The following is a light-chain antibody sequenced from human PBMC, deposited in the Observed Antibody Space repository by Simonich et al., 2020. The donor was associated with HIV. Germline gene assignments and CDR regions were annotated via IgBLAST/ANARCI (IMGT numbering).Light chain of an antibody. CDR2: WAS. V-gene: IGKV4-1*01. CDR3: QQYYSTPNT. Sequence: DIVMTQSPDSLAVSLGERATINCKSSQSVLYSSNNKNYLAWYHQKPGQPPKLLIYWASIRESGVPDRFSGSGSGTDFTLTISSLHAEDVAVYYCQQYYSTPNTFGQGTKLEIK. J-gene: IGKJ2*01. CDR1: QSVLYSSNNKNY.